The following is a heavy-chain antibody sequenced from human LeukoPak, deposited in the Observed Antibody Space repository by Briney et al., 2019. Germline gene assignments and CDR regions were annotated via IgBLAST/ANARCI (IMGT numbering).Heavy chain of an antibody. J-gene: IGHJ4*02. CDR1: GGSFSGYY. V-gene: IGHV4-34*01. Sequence: PSETLSLTCAVYGGSFSGYYWSWIRQPPGKGLEWIGEINHSGSTNYNPSLKSRVTISVDTSKNQFSLKLSSVTAAGTAVYYCARSGPYDILTGYAFWGQGTLVTVSS. CDR2: INHSGST. CDR3: ARSGPYDILTGYAF. D-gene: IGHD3-9*01.